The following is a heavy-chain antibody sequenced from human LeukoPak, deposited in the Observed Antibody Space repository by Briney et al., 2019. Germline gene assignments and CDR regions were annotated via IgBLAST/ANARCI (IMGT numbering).Heavy chain of an antibody. V-gene: IGHV1-18*01. J-gene: IGHJ4*02. CDR3: ARDRSLVGGSAFDY. Sequence: ALVKVSCKASGYTFTNYGISWVRQAPGQGLEWMGWISAFNGNTNYAQKLQGRVTMTTDTSTSTAYMELRSLRSDDTAVYYCARDRSLVGGSAFDYWGQGTLVTVSS. CDR2: ISAFNGNT. D-gene: IGHD1-26*01. CDR1: GYTFTNYG.